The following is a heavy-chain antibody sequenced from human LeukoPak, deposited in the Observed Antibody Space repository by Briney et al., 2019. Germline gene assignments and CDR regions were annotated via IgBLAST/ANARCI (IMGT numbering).Heavy chain of an antibody. J-gene: IGHJ4*02. D-gene: IGHD3-9*01. CDR2: IYYSGST. CDR3: AREGAAPAAFDI. Sequence: SETLSLTCTVPGGSISSYYWSWIRQPPGKGLEWIGYIYYSGSTNYNPSLKSRVTISVDTSKNQFSLKLSSVTAADTAVYHCAREGAAPAAFDIWGQGTLVTVSP. V-gene: IGHV4-59*01. CDR1: GGSISSYY.